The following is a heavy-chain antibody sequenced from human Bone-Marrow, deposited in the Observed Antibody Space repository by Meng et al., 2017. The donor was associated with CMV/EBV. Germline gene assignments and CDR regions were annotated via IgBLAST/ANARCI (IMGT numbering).Heavy chain of an antibody. V-gene: IGHV3-30*04. D-gene: IGHD3-3*01. CDR2: ISYDGSNK. CDR1: GFTFSNYA. Sequence: GGSLRLSCAASGFTFSNYAMHWVRQAPGKGLEWVAVISYDGSNKYNADSVKGRFTISRDNFKSTLYLQMNSLRAEDTAVYYCARQAGGDLNTSYEFWSGYYTEVYFDYWGQGTLVTVSS. J-gene: IGHJ4*02. CDR3: ARQAGGDLNTSYEFWSGYYTEVYFDY.